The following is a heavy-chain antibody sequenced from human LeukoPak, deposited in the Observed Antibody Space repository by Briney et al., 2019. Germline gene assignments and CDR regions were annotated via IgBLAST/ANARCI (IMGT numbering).Heavy chain of an antibody. V-gene: IGHV1-46*01. Sequence: ASVKVSCKASGYTFTSYYMHWVRQAPGQGLEWMGIINPSGGSTSYAQKFQGRVTMTRDTSTSTVYMELSSLRSEDTAVYYCARDRVLQPAGNWFDPWDQGTLVTVSS. J-gene: IGHJ5*02. CDR3: ARDRVLQPAGNWFDP. CDR2: INPSGGST. D-gene: IGHD4/OR15-4a*01. CDR1: GYTFTSYY.